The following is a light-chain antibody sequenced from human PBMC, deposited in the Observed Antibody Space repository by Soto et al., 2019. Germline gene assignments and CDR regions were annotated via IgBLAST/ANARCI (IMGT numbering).Light chain of an antibody. Sequence: DIVMTQSPESLALSLGERATINCKSSQSVLYSSNNENYLAWYQQKPGQPPKLLIYWASTREPGVPDRFSGGGSGTDFPLTIGRLQAADVAVYYCQQNNSPPPTFGQGTRLEIK. CDR3: QQNNSPPPT. V-gene: IGKV4-1*01. CDR1: QSVLYSSNNENY. CDR2: WAS. J-gene: IGKJ5*01.